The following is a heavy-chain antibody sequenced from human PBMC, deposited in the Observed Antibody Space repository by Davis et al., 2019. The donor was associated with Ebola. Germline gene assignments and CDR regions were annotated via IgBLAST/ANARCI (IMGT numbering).Heavy chain of an antibody. Sequence: MPGGSLRLSCAVYGGSFSGYYWSWIRQPPGKGLEWIGEINHSGSTNYNPSLKSRVTISVDTSKNQFSLKLTSVTAADTAVYYCATSQDCSSTSCDNWFDPWGQGTLVTVS. V-gene: IGHV4-34*01. CDR2: INHSGST. CDR3: ATSQDCSSTSCDNWFDP. J-gene: IGHJ5*02. CDR1: GGSFSGYY. D-gene: IGHD2-2*01.